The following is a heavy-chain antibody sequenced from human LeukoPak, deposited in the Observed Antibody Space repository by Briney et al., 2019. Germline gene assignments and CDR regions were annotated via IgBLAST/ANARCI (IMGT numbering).Heavy chain of an antibody. V-gene: IGHV1-2*02. D-gene: IGHD4-11*01. J-gene: IGHJ5*02. Sequence: ASVKVSCKASGYTFTGYYMHWVRQAPGQGLEWMGWINPNSGGTNYAQKFQGRVTMTRDTSISTAYMELSRLRSDDTAVYYCAKGASNYANWFDPWGQGTLVTVSS. CDR1: GYTFTGYY. CDR3: AKGASNYANWFDP. CDR2: INPNSGGT.